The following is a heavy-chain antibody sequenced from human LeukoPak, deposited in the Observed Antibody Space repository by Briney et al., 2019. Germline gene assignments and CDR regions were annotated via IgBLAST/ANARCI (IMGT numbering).Heavy chain of an antibody. CDR3: ARDTTYKLDN. CDR2: ISSSGSTI. Sequence: GGPLNSSGPAPGFTFSGYKRNWFGQAQGKGLEWVSYISSSGSTIYYADSVKGRFTISRDNAKNSLYLQMNSLRAEDTAIYYCARDTTYKLDNWGQGTLVTVSS. D-gene: IGHD1-1*01. J-gene: IGHJ4*02. V-gene: IGHV3-48*03. CDR1: GFTFSGYK.